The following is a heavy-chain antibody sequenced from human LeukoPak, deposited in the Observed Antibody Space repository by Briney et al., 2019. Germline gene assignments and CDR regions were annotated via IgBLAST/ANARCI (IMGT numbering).Heavy chain of an antibody. CDR2: ISSSSSYI. Sequence: GGSLRLSCAASGFTFSSYSMNWVRQAPGKGLEWVSSISSSSSYIYYADSVKGRFTISRDNAKNSLYLQMNSLRAEDTAVYHCARVGLRGYSYGYYMDVWGKGTTVTVSS. CDR3: ARVGLRGYSYGYYMDV. V-gene: IGHV3-21*01. J-gene: IGHJ6*03. CDR1: GFTFSSYS. D-gene: IGHD5-18*01.